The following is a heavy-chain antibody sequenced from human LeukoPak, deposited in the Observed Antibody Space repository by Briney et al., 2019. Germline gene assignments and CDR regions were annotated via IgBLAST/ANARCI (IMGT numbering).Heavy chain of an antibody. CDR2: IIPILGIA. CDR3: ARDLDVEMATIFDY. V-gene: IGHV1-69*04. D-gene: IGHD5-24*01. CDR1: GGTFSSYA. Sequence: SVKVSCKASGGTFSSYAISWVRQAPGQGLEWMGRIIPILGIANYAQKFQGRVPITADKSTSTAYMELSSLRSEDTAVYYCARDLDVEMATIFDYWGQGTLVTVSS. J-gene: IGHJ4*02.